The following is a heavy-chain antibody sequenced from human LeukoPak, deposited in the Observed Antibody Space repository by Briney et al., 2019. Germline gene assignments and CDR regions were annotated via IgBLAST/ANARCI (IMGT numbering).Heavy chain of an antibody. J-gene: IGHJ4*02. CDR1: GGSISSSSYY. CDR3: ARDYYDSSGYDY. Sequence: SETLSLTCTVSGGSISSSSYYWGWIRQPPGKGLEWIGSIYYSGSTYYNSSLKSRVTISVDTSKNQFSLKLSSVTAADTAVYYCARDYYDSSGYDYWGQGTLVTVSS. CDR2: IYYSGST. V-gene: IGHV4-39*07. D-gene: IGHD3-22*01.